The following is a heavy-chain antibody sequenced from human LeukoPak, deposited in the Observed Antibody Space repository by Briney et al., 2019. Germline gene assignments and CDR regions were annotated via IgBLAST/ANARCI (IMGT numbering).Heavy chain of an antibody. CDR2: ITGTGGST. CDR3: AKVRDTRDWYKDAFDI. D-gene: IGHD3/OR15-3a*01. Sequence: GGSLRLSCAASGFTFTSYAMSWVRQAPGKGLEWVSAITGTGGSTYYAASVKGRFTVYRDNSKNTLYLQMSSLRAEDTAMYYCAKVRDTRDWYKDAFDIWGQGTRVTVSS. V-gene: IGHV3-23*01. CDR1: GFTFTSYA. J-gene: IGHJ3*02.